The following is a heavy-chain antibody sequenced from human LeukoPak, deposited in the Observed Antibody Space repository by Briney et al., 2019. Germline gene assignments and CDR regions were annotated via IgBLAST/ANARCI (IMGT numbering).Heavy chain of an antibody. CDR1: GGTFSSYA. J-gene: IGHJ4*02. CDR2: ISAYNGNT. Sequence: ASVKVSCKASGGTFSSYAISWVRQAPGQGLEWMGWISAYNGNTNYAQKLQGRVTMTTDTSTSTAYMELRSLRSDDTAVYYCARDQYGSGSYYWGQGTLVTVSS. CDR3: ARDQYGSGSYY. V-gene: IGHV1-18*01. D-gene: IGHD3-10*01.